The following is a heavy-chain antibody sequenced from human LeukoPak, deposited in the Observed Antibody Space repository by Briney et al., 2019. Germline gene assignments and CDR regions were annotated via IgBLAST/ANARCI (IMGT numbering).Heavy chain of an antibody. CDR3: ARDLSAGHSPFDP. V-gene: IGHV1-18*01. CDR2: ISAYNGNT. D-gene: IGHD5-18*01. J-gene: IGHJ5*02. CDR1: GYTFTSYG. Sequence: GASVKVSCKASGYTFTSYGISWVRQAPGQGLEWMGWISAYNGNTNYAQKLQGRVTMTRDTSISTAYMELSRLRSDDTAVYYCARDLSAGHSPFDPWGQGTLVTVSS.